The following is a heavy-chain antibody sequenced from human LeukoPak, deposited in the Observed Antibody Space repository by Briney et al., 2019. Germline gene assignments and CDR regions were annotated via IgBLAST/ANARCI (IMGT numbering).Heavy chain of an antibody. D-gene: IGHD3-10*01. CDR2: ISYDGSNK. V-gene: IGHV3-30*04. J-gene: IGHJ4*02. CDR3: ARGPESITMVRGVHQIDH. CDR1: GFTFSSYA. Sequence: PGRSLRLSCAASGFTFSSYAMHWVRQAPGKGLEWVAVISYDGSNKYYADSVKGRFTISRDNSKNTLYLQMNSLRAEDTAVYYCARGPESITMVRGVHQIDHWGQGTLVTVSS.